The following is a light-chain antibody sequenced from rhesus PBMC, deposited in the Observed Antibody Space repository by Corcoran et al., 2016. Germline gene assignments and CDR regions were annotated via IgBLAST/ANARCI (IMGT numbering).Light chain of an antibody. Sequence: DIQMTQSPSSLSASVGDRVTITCRASQNVNNFLNWYQQKPGKAPELLLYKASTLQSGVPSRFRGSGSGTDYTFTISSLQPEDVATYYCQHTYSTPFSFGQGTKVEI. CDR3: QHTYSTPFS. J-gene: IGKJ2*01. CDR2: KAS. CDR1: QNVNNF. V-gene: IGKV1-74*01.